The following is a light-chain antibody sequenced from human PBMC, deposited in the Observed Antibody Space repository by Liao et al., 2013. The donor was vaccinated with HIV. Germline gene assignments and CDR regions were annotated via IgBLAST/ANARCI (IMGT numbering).Light chain of an antibody. V-gene: IGLV3-1*01. CDR1: KMGDKY. Sequence: SYELTQPPSVSVSPGQTATITCSGPKMGDKYVSWYQQRPGQSPVLVIYQDAKRPSGIPERFSGSNSGNTATLTISGTQAMDEADYYCQAWDSSTYWVFGGGTKLTVL. J-gene: IGLJ3*02. CDR2: QDA. CDR3: QAWDSSTYWV.